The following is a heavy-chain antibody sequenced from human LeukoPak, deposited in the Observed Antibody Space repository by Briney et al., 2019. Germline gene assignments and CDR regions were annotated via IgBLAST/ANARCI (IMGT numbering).Heavy chain of an antibody. J-gene: IGHJ6*02. V-gene: IGHV1-69*04. Sequence: SVKVSCKASGGTFSSYAISWVRQAPGQGLEWMGKIIPILDIANYAQKFQGRVTITADKSTSTAYMELSGLRSGDTAVYYCARRLRLGESYGMDVWGQGTTVTVSS. CDR3: ARRLRLGESYGMDV. CDR2: IIPILDIA. D-gene: IGHD3-16*01. CDR1: GGTFSSYA.